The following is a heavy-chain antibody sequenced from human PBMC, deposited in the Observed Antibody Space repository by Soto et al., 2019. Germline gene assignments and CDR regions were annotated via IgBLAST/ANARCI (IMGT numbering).Heavy chain of an antibody. CDR3: AIYDSSGSRGFQH. CDR2: IYYSGST. D-gene: IGHD3-22*01. Sequence: SQTLSLTCTVSCGSINNRSYYWSWIRKHPGKGLEWIGYIYYSGSTYYNPSLKSRVTISVDTSKNQFSLKLSSVTAADTAVYYCAIYDSSGSRGFQHWGQGTLVTVSS. CDR1: CGSINNRSYY. V-gene: IGHV4-31*03. J-gene: IGHJ1*01.